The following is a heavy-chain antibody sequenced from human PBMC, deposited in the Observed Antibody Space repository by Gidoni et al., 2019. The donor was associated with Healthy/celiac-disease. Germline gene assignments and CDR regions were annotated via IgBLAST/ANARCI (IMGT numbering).Heavy chain of an antibody. J-gene: IGHJ6*02. CDR1: GFTFSSYW. D-gene: IGHD5-18*01. V-gene: IGHV3-7*01. CDR2: IKQDGSEK. Sequence: EVQLVESGGGLVQPGGSLRLSCAASGFTFSSYWMSWVRQAPGKGLEWVANIKQDGSEKYYVDSVKGRFTISRDNAKNSLYLQMNSLRAEDTAVYYCARERVGYGYDYYYGMDVWGQGTTVTVSS. CDR3: ARERVGYGYDYYYGMDV.